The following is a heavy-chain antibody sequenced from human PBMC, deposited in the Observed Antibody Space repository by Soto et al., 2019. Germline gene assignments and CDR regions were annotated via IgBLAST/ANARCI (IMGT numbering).Heavy chain of an antibody. D-gene: IGHD2-2*01. V-gene: IGHV3-11*06. CDR1: GFTFSDYY. Sequence: VGSLRLSCAASGFTFSDYYMSWIRQAPGKGLEWVSYISSISTYTNYADSVKGRFTISRDNGKNSLYLQMNSLSAEDTDVYYCARVLDCSSNIGSHGMDVWGQGTTVTVSS. CDR2: ISSISTYT. CDR3: ARVLDCSSNIGSHGMDV. J-gene: IGHJ6*02.